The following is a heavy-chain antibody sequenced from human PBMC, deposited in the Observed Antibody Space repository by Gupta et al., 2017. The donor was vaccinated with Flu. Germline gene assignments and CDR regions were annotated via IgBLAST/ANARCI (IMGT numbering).Heavy chain of an antibody. CDR2: IIPIFGTA. CDR1: GGTFRSYA. D-gene: IGHD2-2*01. V-gene: IGHV1-69*06. J-gene: IGHJ6*02. CDR3: ASGYCSSTSCYPNYYYYGMDV. Sequence: QVQLVQSGAEVKKPGSSVTVSCKASGGTFRSYALSWVRQAPGQGLEWMGGIIPIFGTANYAQKFQDRVTITADKSTSTAYMELSSLRSEDTAVYYCASGYCSSTSCYPNYYYYGMDVWGQGTTVTVSS.